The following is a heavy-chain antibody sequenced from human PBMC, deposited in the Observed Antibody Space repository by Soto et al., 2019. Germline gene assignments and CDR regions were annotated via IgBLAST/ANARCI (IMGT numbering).Heavy chain of an antibody. J-gene: IGHJ4*02. CDR2: IIPIFGTA. D-gene: IGHD6-19*01. Sequence: ASVKVSCKASGGTFSSYAISWVRQAPGQGLEWMGGIIPIFGTANYAQKFQGRVTITADESTSTAYMELSSLRSEDTAVYYCASCIAVALSWGPFDYWGQGTLVTVSS. CDR1: GGTFSSYA. CDR3: ASCIAVALSWGPFDY. V-gene: IGHV1-69*13.